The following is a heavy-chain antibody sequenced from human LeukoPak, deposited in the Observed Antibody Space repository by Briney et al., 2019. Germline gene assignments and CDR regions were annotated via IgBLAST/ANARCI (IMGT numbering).Heavy chain of an antibody. D-gene: IGHD6-13*01. CDR1: GFTFSSYA. CDR3: ARAFIAAAGPFDY. CDR2: ISYNGSNK. Sequence: GGSLRLSCAASGFTFSSYAMHWVRQAPGKGLEWVAVISYNGSNKYYADSVKGRFTISRDNSKNTLYLQMNSLRAEDTAVYYCARAFIAAAGPFDYWAREPWSPSPQ. J-gene: IGHJ4*02. V-gene: IGHV3-30-3*01.